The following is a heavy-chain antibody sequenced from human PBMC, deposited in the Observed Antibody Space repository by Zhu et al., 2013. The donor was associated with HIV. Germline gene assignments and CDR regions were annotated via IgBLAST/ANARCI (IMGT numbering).Heavy chain of an antibody. CDR3: ASSVVTAIPNYFDY. Sequence: QVQLVQSGAEVKKPGSSVKVSCKASGGTFSSYTISWVRQAPGQGLEWMGRIIPILGIANYAQKFQGRVTITADKSTSTAYMELSSLRSEDTAVYYCASSVVTAIPNYFDYWGQGTLVTVSS. V-gene: IGHV1-69*02. D-gene: IGHD2-21*02. CDR1: GGTFSSYT. CDR2: IIPILGIA. J-gene: IGHJ4*02.